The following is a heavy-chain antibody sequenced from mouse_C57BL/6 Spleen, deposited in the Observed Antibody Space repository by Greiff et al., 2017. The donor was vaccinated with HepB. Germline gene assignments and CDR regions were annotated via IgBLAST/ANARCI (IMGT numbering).Heavy chain of an antibody. CDR1: GFTFSDYG. CDR2: ISSGSSTI. V-gene: IGHV5-17*01. CDR3: RGGYYAMDY. Sequence: EVKLMESGGGLVKPGGSLKLSCAASGFTFSDYGMHWVRQAPEKGLEWVAYISSGSSTIYYADTVKGRFTISRDNAKNTLFLQMTSLRSEDTAMYYCRGGYYAMDYWGQGTSVTVSS. J-gene: IGHJ4*01.